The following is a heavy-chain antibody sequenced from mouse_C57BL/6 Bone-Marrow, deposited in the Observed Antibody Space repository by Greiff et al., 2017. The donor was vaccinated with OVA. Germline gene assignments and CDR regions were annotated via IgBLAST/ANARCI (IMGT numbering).Heavy chain of an antibody. CDR1: GYAFSSSW. CDR2: IYPGDGDT. D-gene: IGHD1-1*01. CDR3: ARYITTVVARDY. J-gene: IGHJ2*01. V-gene: IGHV1-82*01. Sequence: QVQLKQSGPELVKPGASVKISCKASGYAFSSSWMNWVTQRPGKGLEWIGRIYPGDGDTNYNGKFKGKATLTADKSSSTAYMQLSSLTSEDSAVYFCARYITTVVARDYGGQGTTLTVSS.